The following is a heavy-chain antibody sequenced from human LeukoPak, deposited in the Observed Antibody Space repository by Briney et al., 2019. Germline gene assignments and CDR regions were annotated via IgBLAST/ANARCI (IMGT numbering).Heavy chain of an antibody. CDR2: INSDGSTT. CDR1: ELTSNSNW. J-gene: IGHJ4*02. Sequence: PGGSLRLSCAASELTSNSNWMHWVRQAPGKGLVWVSRINSDGSTTNYADSVKGRFTISRDNAKNTLYLQMNSLRAEDTAVYYCTSYTSGWNWGQGTLVTVSS. D-gene: IGHD6-19*01. CDR3: TSYTSGWN. V-gene: IGHV3-74*01.